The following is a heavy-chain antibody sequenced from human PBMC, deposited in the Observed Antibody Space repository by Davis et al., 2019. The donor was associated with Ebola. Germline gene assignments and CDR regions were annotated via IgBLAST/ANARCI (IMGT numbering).Heavy chain of an antibody. Sequence: ASVKVSCKASGYTFTSYYMHWVRQAPGQGLEWMGIINPSGGSTSYAKKFQGRVTMTRDTSTSTIYMELSSLRSEDTAVYYCARDGVWYYDSSGFDYWGQGTLVTVSS. CDR2: INPSGGST. V-gene: IGHV1-46*01. D-gene: IGHD3-22*01. J-gene: IGHJ4*02. CDR3: ARDGVWYYDSSGFDY. CDR1: GYTFTSYY.